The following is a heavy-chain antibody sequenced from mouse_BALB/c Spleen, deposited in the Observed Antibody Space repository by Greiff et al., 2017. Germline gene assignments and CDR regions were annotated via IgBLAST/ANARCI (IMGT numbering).Heavy chain of an antibody. D-gene: IGHD1-1*01. J-gene: IGHJ2*01. CDR3: AREGITTVVAHFDY. CDR1: GFTFGSYA. CDR2: ISSGGSYT. Sequence: EVHLVESGGGLVKPGGSLKLSCAASGFTFGSYAMSWVRQTPEKRLEWVATISSGGSYTYYPDSVKGRFTISRDNAKNTLYLQMSSLRSEDTAMYYCAREGITTVVAHFDYWGQGTTLTVSS. V-gene: IGHV5-9-3*01.